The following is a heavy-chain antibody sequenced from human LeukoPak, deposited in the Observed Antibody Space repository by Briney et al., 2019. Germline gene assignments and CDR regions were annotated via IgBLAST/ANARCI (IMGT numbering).Heavy chain of an antibody. CDR1: GFTFSSYS. Sequence: GGSLRLSCAASGFTFSSYSMNWVRQAPGKGLEWVSYISSSSSTTYYADSVKGRFTISRDDAKNSLYLQMNSLRAEDTAVYYCATILLWFGELSDYWGQGTLVTVSS. CDR3: ATILLWFGELSDY. J-gene: IGHJ4*02. D-gene: IGHD3-10*01. V-gene: IGHV3-48*04. CDR2: ISSSSSTT.